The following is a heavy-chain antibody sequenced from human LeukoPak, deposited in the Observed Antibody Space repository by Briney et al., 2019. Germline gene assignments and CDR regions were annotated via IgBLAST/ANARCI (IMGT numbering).Heavy chain of an antibody. Sequence: ASVTVSFTASGYTFTIYGISWVRQAPGQGLEWMGWISAYNGNTNYAQKLQGRVTMTTDTYTSTAYMELRSMRSDDTAVYYCARERGYYGDYTTNFDYWGQGTLVTVSS. CDR1: GYTFTIYG. D-gene: IGHD4-17*01. CDR3: ARERGYYGDYTTNFDY. J-gene: IGHJ4*02. V-gene: IGHV1-18*01. CDR2: ISAYNGNT.